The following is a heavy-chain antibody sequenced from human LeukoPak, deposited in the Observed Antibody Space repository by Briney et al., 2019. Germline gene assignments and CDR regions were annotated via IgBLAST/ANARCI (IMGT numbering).Heavy chain of an antibody. CDR2: IGISSSKI. J-gene: IGHJ5*02. CDR1: GFTLSSYT. V-gene: IGHV3-21*01. D-gene: IGHD4-17*01. Sequence: GGSLRLSCAASGFTLSSYTMNWVRQAPGKGLEGVSSIGISSSKIYYADSVKGRFIISRDNAKNSVYLQMNSLRAEDTAVYYCARDRRYGDHPSWFDHWGQGTQVTVSS. CDR3: ARDRRYGDHPSWFDH.